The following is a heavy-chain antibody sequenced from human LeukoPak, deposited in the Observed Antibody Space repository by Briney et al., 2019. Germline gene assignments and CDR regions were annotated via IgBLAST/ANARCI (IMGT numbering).Heavy chain of an antibody. V-gene: IGHV3-23*01. J-gene: IGHJ4*02. CDR1: GFTFNNYA. D-gene: IGHD3-9*01. CDR2: ISGSGGST. Sequence: GGSLRLSCAASGFTFNNYAMNWVRQAPGKGLEWVSAISGSGGSTYYADSVKGRFTISRDNSKNTLYLQMNSLRAEDTAVYYCAKGSYDILTGSVTHFDYWGQGTLVTVSS. CDR3: AKGSYDILTGSVTHFDY.